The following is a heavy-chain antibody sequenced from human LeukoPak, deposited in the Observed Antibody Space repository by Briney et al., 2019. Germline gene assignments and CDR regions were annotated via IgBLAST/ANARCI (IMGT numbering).Heavy chain of an antibody. J-gene: IGHJ5*02. CDR1: GGSISSYY. V-gene: IGHV4-59*01. CDR2: IYYSGST. D-gene: IGHD2-2*01. CDR3: AREDCSSTSCHRNWFDP. Sequence: SETLSLTCTVSGGSISSYYWSWIRQPPGKGLEWIGYIYYSGSTNYNPSLKSRVTISVDTSKNQFSLKLSSVTAADTAVYYCAREDCSSTSCHRNWFDPWGQGTLVTVSS.